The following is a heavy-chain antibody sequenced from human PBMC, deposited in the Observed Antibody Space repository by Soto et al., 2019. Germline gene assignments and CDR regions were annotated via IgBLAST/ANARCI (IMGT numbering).Heavy chain of an antibody. CDR2: INPNSGGT. CDR1: GYTFTGYY. V-gene: IGHV1-2*04. J-gene: IGHJ6*02. Sequence: QVQLVQSGAEVKKPGASVKVSCKASGYTFTGYYMHWVRQAPGQGLEWMGWINPNSGGTNYAQKFQGWVTMTRDTSISTAYMELSRLRSDDTAVYYCARGGVKVGATSCYYGMDVWGQGTTVTVSS. CDR3: ARGGVKVGATSCYYGMDV. D-gene: IGHD1-26*01.